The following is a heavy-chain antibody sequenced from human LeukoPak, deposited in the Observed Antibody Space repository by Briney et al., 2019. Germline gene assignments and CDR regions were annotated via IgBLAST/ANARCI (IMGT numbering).Heavy chain of an antibody. CDR3: ARGYGYTYGGGWFDT. J-gene: IGHJ5*02. CDR2: INTDGSRT. D-gene: IGHD5-18*01. V-gene: IGHV3-74*01. CDR1: GFTFSNHW. Sequence: GGSLRLSCAASGFTFSNHWMHWVRQAPGKGLVWVSRINTDGSRTSYADSVKGRLTISRDNARNTLYLQVNSLRAEDTAVYYCARGYGYTYGGGWFDTWGQGTLVTVSS.